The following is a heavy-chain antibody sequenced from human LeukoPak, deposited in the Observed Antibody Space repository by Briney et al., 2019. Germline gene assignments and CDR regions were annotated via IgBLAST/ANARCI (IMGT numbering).Heavy chain of an antibody. CDR2: INWNGGST. V-gene: IGHV3-20*04. D-gene: IGHD6-13*01. CDR1: GFTFDDCG. CDR3: ARGNVAVAAARFNY. J-gene: IGHJ4*02. Sequence: PGGSLRLSCAASGFTFDDCGMSWVRQAPGKGLEWVSGINWNGGSTGYADSVKGRFTISRDNAKNSLYLQMNSLRAEDTALYYCARGNVAVAAARFNYWGQGTLVTVSS.